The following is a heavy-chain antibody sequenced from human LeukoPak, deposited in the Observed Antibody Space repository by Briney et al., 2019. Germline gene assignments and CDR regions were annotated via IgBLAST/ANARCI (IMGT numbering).Heavy chain of an antibody. CDR3: AKGSARRWFWYFDY. D-gene: IGHD4-23*01. CDR2: ISGSGGST. CDR1: GFIFSNYW. Sequence: GGSLRLSCATSGFIFSNYWMGWVRQAPGKGLEWVSAISGSGGSTNYADSVKGRFTISRDNSKNTLYLQMNSLRAEDTAVYYCAKGSARRWFWYFDYWGQGTLVTVSS. V-gene: IGHV3-23*01. J-gene: IGHJ4*02.